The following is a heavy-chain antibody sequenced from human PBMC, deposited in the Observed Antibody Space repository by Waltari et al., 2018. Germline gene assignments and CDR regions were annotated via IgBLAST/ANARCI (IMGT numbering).Heavy chain of an antibody. V-gene: IGHV4-34*01. J-gene: IGHJ6*02. CDR3: ARGEICSSTSCYYYYGMDV. D-gene: IGHD2-2*01. CDR1: GGSFSGYY. Sequence: QVQLQQWGAGLLKPSETLSLTCAVYGGSFSGYYWSWIRQPPGKGLEWIGEINHSGRTNYNPSLKGRVTISVDTSKNQFSLKLSSVTAADTAVYYCARGEICSSTSCYYYYGMDVWGQGTTVTVSS. CDR2: INHSGRT.